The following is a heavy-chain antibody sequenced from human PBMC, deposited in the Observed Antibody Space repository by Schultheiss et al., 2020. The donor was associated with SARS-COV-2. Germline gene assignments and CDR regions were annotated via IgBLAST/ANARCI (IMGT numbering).Heavy chain of an antibody. J-gene: IGHJ4*02. D-gene: IGHD5-12*01. V-gene: IGHV4-31*03. CDR1: GGSISSGGYY. CDR2: IYYSGST. CDR3: ASSVVAELDY. Sequence: SETLSLTCTVSGGSISSGGYYWSWIRQPPGKGLEWIGYIYYSGSTYYNPSLKSRVTISVDTSKNQFSLKLSSVTAADTAVYYCASSVVAELDYWGQGTLVTVSS.